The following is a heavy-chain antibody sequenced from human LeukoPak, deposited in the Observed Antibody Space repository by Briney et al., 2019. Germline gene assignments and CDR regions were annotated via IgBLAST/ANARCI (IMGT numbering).Heavy chain of an antibody. J-gene: IGHJ4*02. CDR3: ARDSYPNY. Sequence: GGSLRLSCAASGFAASSRYMSWVRQAPGKGLEWISIIYNDGRTYYTESVKGRFTISRDDSENTLDLQMSSLRVEDTAVYYCARDSYPNYWGQGTLVTVSS. CDR1: GFAASSRY. V-gene: IGHV3-66*01. D-gene: IGHD3-16*02. CDR2: IYNDGRT.